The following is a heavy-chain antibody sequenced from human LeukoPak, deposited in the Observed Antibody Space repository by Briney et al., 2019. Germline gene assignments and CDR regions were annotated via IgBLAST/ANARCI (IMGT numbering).Heavy chain of an antibody. V-gene: IGHV1-69*01. Sequence: SVKVSCKASGGTFSSHAISWVRQAPGQGLEWMGGIIPIFGTANYAQKFQGRVTITADESTSTAYMELSSLRSEDTAVYYCARDSGTTVTSSYYYYYMDVWGKGTTVTVSS. CDR2: IIPIFGTA. J-gene: IGHJ6*03. CDR3: ARDSGTTVTSSYYYYYMDV. CDR1: GGTFSSHA. D-gene: IGHD4-11*01.